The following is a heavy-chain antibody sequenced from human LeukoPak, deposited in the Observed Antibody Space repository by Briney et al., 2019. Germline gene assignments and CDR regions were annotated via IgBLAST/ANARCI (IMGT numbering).Heavy chain of an antibody. CDR3: AKAYLAVGYCSGGSCSPVDY. Sequence: PGGSLRLSCAASGFTFSDYGMHWVRQAPGKGLEWVAHINHEGGGIQYVDSVKGRFTISRDNSKNTLYLQMNSLRAEDTAVYYCAKAYLAVGYCSGGSCSPVDYWGQGTLVTVSS. D-gene: IGHD2-15*01. CDR1: GFTFSDYG. CDR2: INHEGGGI. V-gene: IGHV3-30*02. J-gene: IGHJ4*02.